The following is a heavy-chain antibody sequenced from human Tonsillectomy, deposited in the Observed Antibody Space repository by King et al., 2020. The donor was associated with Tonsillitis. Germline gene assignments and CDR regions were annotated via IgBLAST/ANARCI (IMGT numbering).Heavy chain of an antibody. J-gene: IGHJ4*02. CDR1: GFPFSDYC. Sequence: DVQLVESGGGLVQPGGSLRLSCAASGFPFSDYCIHWVHQVPGKGLVWVSRINSDGSSTSYADSVKGRFTISRANAKNTLYLQMNSLRVEDTAVYYCARGARVLYFDYWGQGTLVTVSS. V-gene: IGHV3-74*01. D-gene: IGHD3-10*01. CDR3: ARGARVLYFDY. CDR2: INSDGSST.